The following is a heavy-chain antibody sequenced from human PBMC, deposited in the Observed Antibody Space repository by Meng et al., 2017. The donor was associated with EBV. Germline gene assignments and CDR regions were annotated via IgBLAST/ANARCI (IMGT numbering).Heavy chain of an antibody. Sequence: QAELVQSCAEVKKHGYSWKASCKACGYTVTSDGIRWVRQSPGQGLQGMGWIRAYHGNPNSAQKLQGRATMTTDTSTSTAYMELRSLRSDDPAVYYCASDGRLYDTPSPFDYWGQGTLVTVSS. CDR3: ASDGRLYDTPSPFDY. V-gene: IGHV1-18*01. D-gene: IGHD3-22*01. CDR1: GYTVTSDG. CDR2: IRAYHGNP. J-gene: IGHJ4*02.